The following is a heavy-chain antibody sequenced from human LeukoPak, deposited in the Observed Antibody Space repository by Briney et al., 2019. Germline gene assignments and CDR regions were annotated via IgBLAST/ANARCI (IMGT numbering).Heavy chain of an antibody. D-gene: IGHD6-19*01. Sequence: PSETLSLTCTVSGGSISSGSDYWDWIRQPPGKGLEWIASIYYRGSSYYNPSLKSRVTISIDTSKNQFSLKVSSVTAADTAVYYCASDDPVAGTAYWGQGTLVTVSS. CDR1: GGSISSGSDY. CDR3: ASDDPVAGTAY. J-gene: IGHJ4*02. V-gene: IGHV4-39*07. CDR2: IYYRGSS.